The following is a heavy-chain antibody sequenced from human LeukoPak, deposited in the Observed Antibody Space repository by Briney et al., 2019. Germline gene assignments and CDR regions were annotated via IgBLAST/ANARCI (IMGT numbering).Heavy chain of an antibody. CDR1: GFTFSSYS. Sequence: GGSLRLSCAASGFTFSSYSMNWVRQAPGKGLEWVSAISGSGGSTYYADSVKGRFTISRDNSKNTLYLQMNSLRAEDTAVYYCAKGITFGGVIAHFDYWGQGTLVTVSS. J-gene: IGHJ4*02. CDR3: AKGITFGGVIAHFDY. D-gene: IGHD3-16*02. V-gene: IGHV3-23*01. CDR2: ISGSGGST.